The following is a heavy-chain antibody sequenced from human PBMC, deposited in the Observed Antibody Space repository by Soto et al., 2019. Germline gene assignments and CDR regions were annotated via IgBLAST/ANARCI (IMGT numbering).Heavy chain of an antibody. V-gene: IGHV3-11*01. D-gene: IGHD1-26*01. CDR3: ARPFVGATTNIWFDP. J-gene: IGHJ5*02. CDR2: ISSSGSTI. CDR1: GFTFSDYY. Sequence: PGGSLRLSCAASGFTFSDYYMSWIRQAPGKGLEWVSYISSSGSTIYYADSVKGRFTISRDNAKNSLYLQMNSLRAEDTAVYYCARPFVGATTNIWFDPWGQGTLVTVSS.